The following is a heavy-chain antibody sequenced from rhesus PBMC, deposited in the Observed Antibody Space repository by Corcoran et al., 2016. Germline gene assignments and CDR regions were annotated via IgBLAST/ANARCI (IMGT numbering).Heavy chain of an antibody. CDR1: GYSISSNY. J-gene: IGHJ6*01. V-gene: IGHV4-147*01. CDR2: IYGSSGRT. CDR3: ARAPAGYSYGHYGLDS. Sequence: QVQLQESGPGLVKPSETLSLTCAVSGYSISSNYWSWIRQPPGKGLEWIGYIYGSSGRTHYNPSRKSRDTIATEPSKNQVSLKLSSVTAADTAMYDCARAPAGYSYGHYGLDSWGQGVVVTVSS. D-gene: IGHD5-36*01.